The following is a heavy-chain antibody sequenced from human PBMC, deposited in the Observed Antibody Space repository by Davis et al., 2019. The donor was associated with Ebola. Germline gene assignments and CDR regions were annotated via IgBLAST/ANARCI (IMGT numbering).Heavy chain of an antibody. D-gene: IGHD2-2*01. CDR2: ISGSGGST. V-gene: IGHV3-23*01. CDR3: AKIPFPGACSSTSCSASY. J-gene: IGHJ4*02. Sequence: PGGSLRLSCAASGFTFSSYAMSWVRQAPGKGLEWVSAISGSGGSTYYADSVKGRFTISRDNSKNTLYLQMNSLRAEDTAVYYCAKIPFPGACSSTSCSASYWGQGTLVTVSS. CDR1: GFTFSSYA.